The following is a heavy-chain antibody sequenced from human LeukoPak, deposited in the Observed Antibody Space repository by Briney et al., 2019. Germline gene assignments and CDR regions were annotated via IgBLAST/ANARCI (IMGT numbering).Heavy chain of an antibody. D-gene: IGHD3-3*01. Sequence: SETLSLTCTFAGGSISSYYWSWIRQTPGKRMEWIGYSYYSGSTNYNPSLKSRVTISVDRSKNQFSLTMRSVTAADTAVSYCARGRSTYFDFWSGYYTAYNWLDPWGQGTLVTVSS. CDR2: SYYSGST. V-gene: IGHV4-59*01. CDR1: GGSISSYY. J-gene: IGHJ5*02. CDR3: ARGRSTYFDFWSGYYTAYNWLDP.